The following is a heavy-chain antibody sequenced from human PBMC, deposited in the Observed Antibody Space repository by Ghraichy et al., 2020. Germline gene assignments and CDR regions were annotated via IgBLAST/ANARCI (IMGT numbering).Heavy chain of an antibody. J-gene: IGHJ4*02. CDR3: AREGDRTWLAPYYFDF. D-gene: IGHD6-19*01. V-gene: IGHV4-4*07. CDR2: IYRSGTT. Sequence: SETLSLTCTVSGDSIDTFCLSWIRQPAGKGLEWIGRIYRSGTTDYNPYFKSRVTLSVDTSKNHFSLRLTSVTAADTALYYCAREGDRTWLAPYYFDFWGQGTLVTVSS. CDR1: GDSIDTFC.